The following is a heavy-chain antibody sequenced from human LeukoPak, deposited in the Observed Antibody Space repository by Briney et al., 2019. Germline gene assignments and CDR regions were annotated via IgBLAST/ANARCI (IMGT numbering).Heavy chain of an antibody. Sequence: SETLSLTCAVYGGSFSSYYWSWIRQPPGKGLEWIGEINHSGGTNYNPSLKSRVTISVDTPKNQFSLKLSSVTAADTAVYYCARVGSSGTEPWGQGTLVTVSS. V-gene: IGHV4-34*01. CDR3: ARVGSSGTEP. CDR2: INHSGGT. J-gene: IGHJ5*02. CDR1: GGSFSSYY. D-gene: IGHD6-25*01.